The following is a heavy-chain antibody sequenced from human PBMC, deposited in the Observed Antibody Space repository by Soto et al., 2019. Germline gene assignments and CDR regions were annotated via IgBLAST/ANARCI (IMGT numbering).Heavy chain of an antibody. CDR2: INPSGGST. CDR3: ARDRLVTPRDYDSSGYYNDAFDI. J-gene: IGHJ3*02. V-gene: IGHV1-46*01. Sequence: ASVKVSCKASGYTFTSYYMHWVRQAPGQGLEWMGIINPSGGSTSYAQKFQGRVTMTRDTSTSTVYMELSSLRSEDTAVYYCARDRLVTPRDYDSSGYYNDAFDIWGQGTMVTVSS. CDR1: GYTFTSYY. D-gene: IGHD3-22*01.